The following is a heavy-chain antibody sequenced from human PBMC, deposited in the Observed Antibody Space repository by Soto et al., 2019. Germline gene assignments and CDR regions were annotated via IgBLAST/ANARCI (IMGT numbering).Heavy chain of an antibody. V-gene: IGHV3-23*01. CDR1: GFTFSSYA. D-gene: IGHD3-10*01. CDR3: ARVLYGSGSYSEY. Sequence: WVSLRRSCAASGFTFSSYAISWVRHAPGKGLDWVSAISGTSDSTYYPDSVKGRFTISRDNSKNTLYMQMNSQRAEDTAVYYCARVLYGSGSYSEYWGQGALVTVSS. J-gene: IGHJ4*02. CDR2: ISGTSDST.